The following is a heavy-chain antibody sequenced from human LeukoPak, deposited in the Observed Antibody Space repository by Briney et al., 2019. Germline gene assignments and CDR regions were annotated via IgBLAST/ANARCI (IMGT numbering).Heavy chain of an antibody. Sequence: PSETLSLTCTVSGGSISSSSYYWGWIRQPPGKGLEWIGSIYYSGSTYYNPSLKSRVTISVDTSKSQFSLKLSSVTAADTAVYYCARYDFWSGRLDYWGQGTLVTVSS. CDR3: ARYDFWSGRLDY. CDR1: GGSISSSSYY. J-gene: IGHJ4*02. CDR2: IYYSGST. V-gene: IGHV4-39*01. D-gene: IGHD3-3*01.